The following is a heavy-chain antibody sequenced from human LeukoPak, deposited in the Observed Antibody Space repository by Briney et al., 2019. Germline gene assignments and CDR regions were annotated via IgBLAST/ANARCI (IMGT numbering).Heavy chain of an antibody. V-gene: IGHV3-7*03. CDR2: IKEDGSEE. CDR1: GFTFSNYR. J-gene: IGHJ4*02. D-gene: IGHD1-26*01. Sequence: GGSLRLSCAASGFTFSNYRMNWVRHSPGRGLEWVANIKEDGSEEHYADSVKGRFTISRDNAKSSLHLQMNSLRAEDTAVYYCARDKIVGATNFDYWGQGTLVTVSS. CDR3: ARDKIVGATNFDY.